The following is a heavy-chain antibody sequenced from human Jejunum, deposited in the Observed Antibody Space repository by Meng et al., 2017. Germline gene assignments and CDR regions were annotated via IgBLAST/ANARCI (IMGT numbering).Heavy chain of an antibody. V-gene: IGHV1-8*01. Sequence: QVQLVQSGAEIKNPGSSVKVSCKASGYTFTRYDINWVRQATGQGLEWMGWVNPNSGQTGYARKFQGRVTMTRSTSITTAYMELSGLRSEDTAIYYCARRASDDYGYNYWGQGTQVTVSS. CDR3: ARRASDDYGYNY. D-gene: IGHD5-18*01. CDR2: VNPNSGQT. J-gene: IGHJ4*02. CDR1: GYTFTRYD.